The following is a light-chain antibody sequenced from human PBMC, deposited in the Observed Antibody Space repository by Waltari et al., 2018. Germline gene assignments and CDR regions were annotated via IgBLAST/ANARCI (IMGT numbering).Light chain of an antibody. Sequence: QLVLTQSPSASASLGASVKLTCTLSSEHSSYAIAWHQQQPEKGPRYLMKLNSDGSHNKGDGIPDRFPGPSAGADRDLTISSLQSEDEADYYCQTWGTGIHGAFGGGTKLTVL. V-gene: IGLV4-69*01. J-gene: IGLJ2*01. CDR3: QTWGTGIHGA. CDR2: LNSDGSH. CDR1: SEHSSYA.